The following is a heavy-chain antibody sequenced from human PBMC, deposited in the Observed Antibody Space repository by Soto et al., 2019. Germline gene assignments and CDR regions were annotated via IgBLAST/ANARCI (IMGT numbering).Heavy chain of an antibody. V-gene: IGHV1-3*01. CDR1: GYTFTNYA. Sequence: ASVKVACKAFGYTFTNYAMHWVRQAPGQRLQWMGWINAGNGNTKYSQKFQGRVTITRDTSASTAYMALSSLRSEDTAVYYCARDPDSITMLVVVFLYGMDVWGQGTTVTVSS. D-gene: IGHD3-22*01. CDR2: INAGNGNT. CDR3: ARDPDSITMLVVVFLYGMDV. J-gene: IGHJ6*02.